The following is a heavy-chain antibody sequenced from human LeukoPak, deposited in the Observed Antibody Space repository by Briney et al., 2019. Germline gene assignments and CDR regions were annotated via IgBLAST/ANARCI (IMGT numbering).Heavy chain of an antibody. CDR2: IKQVGSEK. V-gene: IGHV3-7*01. CDR3: ARDGAYSGDAFDI. CDR1: GFTFSSYW. Sequence: GGSLRLSCAASGFTFSSYWMSWVRQAPGKGLEWVANIKQVGSEKYYVDSVKGRFTISRDNAKNSLYLQMNSLRAEDTAVHYCARDGAYSGDAFDIWGQGTMVTVSS. J-gene: IGHJ3*02. D-gene: IGHD1-26*01.